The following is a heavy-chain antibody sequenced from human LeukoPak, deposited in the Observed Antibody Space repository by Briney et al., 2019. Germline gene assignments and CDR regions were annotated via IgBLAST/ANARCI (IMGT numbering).Heavy chain of an antibody. Sequence: ASVKVSCKASGYTFTSYDINWVRQATGQGLEWMGWMNPNSGNTGYAQKFQGRVTMTRNTSISTAYMELSSLRSEDTAVYYCARRIAAAIYYYYGMDVWGQGTTVTVSS. V-gene: IGHV1-8*01. CDR2: MNPNSGNT. J-gene: IGHJ6*02. CDR1: GYTFTSYD. D-gene: IGHD6-13*01. CDR3: ARRIAAAIYYYYGMDV.